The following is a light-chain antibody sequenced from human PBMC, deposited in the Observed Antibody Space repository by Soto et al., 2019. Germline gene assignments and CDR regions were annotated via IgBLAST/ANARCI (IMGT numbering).Light chain of an antibody. Sequence: ELVLAQSPGTLSLSPGERATLSCRASRPARGNYLAWYRQKPGQAPRLLLYAASTRATGIPDRFSGSGSGTDFTLSISRLEPEDFAVYYCPLYGTSPKPFGQGTKGDIK. V-gene: IGKV3-20*01. CDR2: AAS. J-gene: IGKJ1*01. CDR3: PLYGTSPKP. CDR1: RPARGNY.